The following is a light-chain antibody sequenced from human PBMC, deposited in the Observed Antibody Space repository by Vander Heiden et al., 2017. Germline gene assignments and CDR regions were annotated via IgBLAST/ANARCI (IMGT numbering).Light chain of an antibody. CDR2: DDS. J-gene: IGLJ1*01. V-gene: IGLV3-21*03. CDR1: KIGSKS. CDR3: QVWDSSSDHLV. Sequence: SYVLTQPPPASVAPGKTARLTCGGNKIGSKSVHWYQQKPGQAPVLVVYDDSDRPSGIPERFSGSNSGNTATLTISRVEAGDEADYYCQVWDSSSDHLVFGTGTKVTVL.